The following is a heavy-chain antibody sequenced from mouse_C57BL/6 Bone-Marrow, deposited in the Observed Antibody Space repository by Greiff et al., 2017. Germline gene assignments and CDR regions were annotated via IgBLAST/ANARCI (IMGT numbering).Heavy chain of an antibody. CDR1: GYTFTDYE. CDR2: IDPETGGT. Sequence: QVTLKVSGAELVRPGASVTLSCKASGYTFTDYEMHWVKQTPVHGLEWIGAIDPETGGTAYNQKFKGKAILTADKSSSTAYMELRSLTSEDSAVYYCTRWLPFYAMDYWGQGTSVTVSS. D-gene: IGHD2-2*01. CDR3: TRWLPFYAMDY. V-gene: IGHV1-15*01. J-gene: IGHJ4*01.